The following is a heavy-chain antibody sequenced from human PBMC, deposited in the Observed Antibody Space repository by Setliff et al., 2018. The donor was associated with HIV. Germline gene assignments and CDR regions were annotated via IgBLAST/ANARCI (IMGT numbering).Heavy chain of an antibody. CDR2: ISSSSSTI. CDR1: GFTFSSYG. V-gene: IGHV3-48*01. Sequence: PGGSLRLSCAASGFTFSSYGMHWVRQAPGKGLEWVSYISSSSSTIYYADSVKGRFTISRDNAKNSLYLQMNSLRAEDTAVYYCATVILPDSSPAFDYWGQGTLVTVSS. J-gene: IGHJ4*02. D-gene: IGHD6-13*01. CDR3: ATVILPDSSPAFDY.